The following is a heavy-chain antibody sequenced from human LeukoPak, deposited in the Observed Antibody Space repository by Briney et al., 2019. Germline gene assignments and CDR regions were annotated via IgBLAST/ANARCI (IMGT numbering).Heavy chain of an antibody. Sequence: GGSLRLSCAASGFTFSSYGMHWVRLAPGKGLEWVSYISISSSTIYYADSVKGRFTISRDNAKNSLYLQMNSLRVEDTAVYYCARGLQPDYWGQGTLVTVSS. V-gene: IGHV3-48*01. CDR3: ARGLQPDY. CDR2: ISISSSTI. D-gene: IGHD2-15*01. CDR1: GFTFSSYG. J-gene: IGHJ4*02.